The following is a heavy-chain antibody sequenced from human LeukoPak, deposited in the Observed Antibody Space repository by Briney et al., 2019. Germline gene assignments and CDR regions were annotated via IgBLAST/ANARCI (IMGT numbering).Heavy chain of an antibody. CDR2: IYYSGST. J-gene: IGHJ4*02. D-gene: IGHD6-13*01. Sequence: AETLCLTCTVSGCSFSSYYWSWIRQDPGKGLEWIGYIYYSGSTNYNPSLKRRVTISVDTSKNQLSLKLSSVTAADTAVYYCAGGSSSSWYSFDYWGQGTLVTVSS. V-gene: IGHV4-59*08. CDR3: AGGSSSSWYSFDY. CDR1: GCSFSSYY.